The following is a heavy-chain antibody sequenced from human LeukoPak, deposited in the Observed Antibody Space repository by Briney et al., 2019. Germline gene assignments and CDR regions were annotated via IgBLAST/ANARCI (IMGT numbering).Heavy chain of an antibody. CDR1: GYTFTGYY. V-gene: IGHV1-2*02. Sequence: ASVKVSCKASGYTFTGYYMHWVRQAPGQGLEWMGWINPNSGGTNYAQKFQGRVTMTRDTSISTAYMELSRLRPDDTAVYYCARVRVGVVGEIDYWGQGTLVTVSS. D-gene: IGHD1-26*01. CDR3: ARVRVGVVGEIDY. J-gene: IGHJ4*02. CDR2: INPNSGGT.